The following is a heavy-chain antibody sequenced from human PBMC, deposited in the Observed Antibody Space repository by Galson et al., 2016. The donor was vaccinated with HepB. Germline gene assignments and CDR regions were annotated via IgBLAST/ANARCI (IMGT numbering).Heavy chain of an antibody. CDR2: IYHIGNT. J-gene: IGHJ4*02. CDR1: GYSVRSEYF. D-gene: IGHD1-1*01. CDR3: ARSQYNRNYHS. Sequence: ETLSLTCSVSGYSVRSEYFWGWIRQPPGKGLEWIGSIYHIGNTYYSPSLESRVTISLDTSKNQVSLNLTSVTASDTAVYYGARSQYNRNYHSWGQGTLVTVSS. V-gene: IGHV4-38-2*02.